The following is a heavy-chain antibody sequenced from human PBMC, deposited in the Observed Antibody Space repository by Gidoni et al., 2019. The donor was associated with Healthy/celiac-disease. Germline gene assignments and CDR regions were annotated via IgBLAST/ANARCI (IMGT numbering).Heavy chain of an antibody. CDR2: ISYDGSNK. D-gene: IGHD3-22*01. CDR1: GFTFNSYA. Sequence: QVPLVESGGGVVQPGRSLRVSCAASGFTFNSYAMHWVRQAPGKGLEWVAVISYDGSNKYYADSVKCRVTISRDNAKNTLYLQMNSLRAEDTAVYYCARAGDSSGHFDYWGQGTLVTVSS. CDR3: ARAGDSSGHFDY. V-gene: IGHV3-30-3*01. J-gene: IGHJ4*02.